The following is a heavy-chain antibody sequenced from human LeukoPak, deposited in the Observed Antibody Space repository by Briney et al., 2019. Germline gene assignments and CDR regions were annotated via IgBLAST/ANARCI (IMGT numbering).Heavy chain of an antibody. V-gene: IGHV4-59*01. CDR3: ARDAAAGFDY. CDR1: GYSISSYY. J-gene: IGHJ4*02. Sequence: PSETLSLTCTVSGYSISSYYWSWIRQPPGKGLEWIGYIYYSGSTNYNPSLKSRVTISVDTSKNQFSLKLSSVTAADTAVYYCARDAAAGFDYWGQGTLVTVSS. CDR2: IYYSGST. D-gene: IGHD6-13*01.